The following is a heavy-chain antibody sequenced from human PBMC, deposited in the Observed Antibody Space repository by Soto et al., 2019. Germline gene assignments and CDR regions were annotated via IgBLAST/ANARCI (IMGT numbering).Heavy chain of an antibody. CDR2: IYYSGST. D-gene: IGHD6-25*01. CDR3: ARDRAAYGNDAFDI. Sequence: SETLSLTCTVSGGSISSYYWSWIRQPPGKGLEWIGYIYYSGSTNYNPSLKSRVTISVDTSKNQFSLKLSSVTAADTAVYYCARDRAAYGNDAFDIWGQGTMVTVS. J-gene: IGHJ3*02. CDR1: GGSISSYY. V-gene: IGHV4-59*01.